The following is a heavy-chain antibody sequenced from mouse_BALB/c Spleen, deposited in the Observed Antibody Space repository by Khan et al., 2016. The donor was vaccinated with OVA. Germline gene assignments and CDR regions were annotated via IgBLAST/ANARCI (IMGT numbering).Heavy chain of an antibody. Sequence: EVELVESGGDLVKPGGSLKLSCAASGFTFSTYGMSWVRQTPDKRLEWVATVSTGGSYTYYPDSVKGRFTISRDNAKNTRYLQMSSLKSEDTAMFYCTRLAYYYDSEGFAYWGQGTLVTVSA. CDR3: TRLAYYYDSEGFAY. D-gene: IGHD1-1*01. V-gene: IGHV5-6*01. CDR1: GFTFSTYG. J-gene: IGHJ3*01. CDR2: VSTGGSYT.